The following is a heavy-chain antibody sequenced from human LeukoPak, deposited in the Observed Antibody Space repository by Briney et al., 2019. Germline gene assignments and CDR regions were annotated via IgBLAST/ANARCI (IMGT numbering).Heavy chain of an antibody. CDR3: AETRYYGSGSYTYFDY. J-gene: IGHJ4*02. Sequence: PGGSLRLSCAASGFTFSSYGMSWVRQAPGKGLEWVSAISGSGGSTCYADSVKGRFTISRDNSKNTLYLQMNSLRAEDTAVYYCAETRYYGSGSYTYFDYWGQGTLVTVSS. CDR2: ISGSGGST. D-gene: IGHD3-10*01. CDR1: GFTFSSYG. V-gene: IGHV3-23*01.